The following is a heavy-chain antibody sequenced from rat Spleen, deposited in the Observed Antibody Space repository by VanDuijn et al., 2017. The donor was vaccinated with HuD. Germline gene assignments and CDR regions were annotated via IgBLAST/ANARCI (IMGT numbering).Heavy chain of an antibody. D-gene: IGHD1-12*02. CDR1: GFTFTNYY. V-gene: IGHV5-27*01. Sequence: EVQLVKSGGGLVQPGGSLRLSCAASGFTFTNYYMAWVRQAPTKGLEWVAYISTGGDNTYYRDSVKGRFTISRDNAKSTLYLQLDSLRSEDTATYYCATDTFYDGTYYPGGFDYWGQGVMVTVSS. J-gene: IGHJ2*01. CDR2: ISTGGDNT. CDR3: ATDTFYDGTYYPGGFDY.